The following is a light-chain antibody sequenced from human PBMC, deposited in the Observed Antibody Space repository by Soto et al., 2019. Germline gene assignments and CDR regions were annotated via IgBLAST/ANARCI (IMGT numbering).Light chain of an antibody. CDR2: YSN. V-gene: IGLV1-47*01. CDR3: AAWGDRLRGYV. Sequence: QSVLTQSASASGTPGQRVTISCSAGTSNIGTNAVYWFQLLPGTAPKLLIYYSNHRPSGISDRFSGSKSGTSASLAISGLRPEDEADYYCAAWGDRLRGYVFATGTKVTVL. J-gene: IGLJ1*01. CDR1: TSNIGTNA.